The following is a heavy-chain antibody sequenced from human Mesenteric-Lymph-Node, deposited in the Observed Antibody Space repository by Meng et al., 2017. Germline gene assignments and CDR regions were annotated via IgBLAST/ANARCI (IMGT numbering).Heavy chain of an antibody. CDR2: ISGSGGST. D-gene: IGHD3-16*02. Sequence: GGSLRLSCAASGFTFSSYAMSWVRQAPGKGLEWVSAISGSGGSTYYADSVKGRFTISRDNSKNTLYLQMNSLRAEDTAVYYCARGGYDYVWGSYRYSVGDAFDIWGQGTMVTVSS. J-gene: IGHJ3*02. V-gene: IGHV3-23*01. CDR3: ARGGYDYVWGSYRYSVGDAFDI. CDR1: GFTFSSYA.